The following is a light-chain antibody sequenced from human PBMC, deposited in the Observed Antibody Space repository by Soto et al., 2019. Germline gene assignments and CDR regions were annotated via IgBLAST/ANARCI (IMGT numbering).Light chain of an antibody. Sequence: DIQMTQSPSTLSASVGDSVTITCRASQSVNSCLAWYQQKPGKAPKLLIYKASSLESGVPSRFSGSGSGTEFTLTISNLQPDDFATYCCQQCNSFPLTFGGGTKVDIK. J-gene: IGKJ4*01. CDR3: QQCNSFPLT. V-gene: IGKV1-5*03. CDR1: QSVNSC. CDR2: KAS.